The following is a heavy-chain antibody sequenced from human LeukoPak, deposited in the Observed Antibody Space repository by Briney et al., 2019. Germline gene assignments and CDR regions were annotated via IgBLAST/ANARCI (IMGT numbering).Heavy chain of an antibody. J-gene: IGHJ4*02. D-gene: IGHD3-10*01. V-gene: IGHV4-59*01. CDR3: ARDAGVRGTDY. CDR2: IYYSGST. CDR1: GGSISSYY. Sequence: SETLSLTCTVSGGSISSYYWSWIRQPPGKGLEWIGYIYYSGSTNYNPSLKSRVTISVDTSKNQFSLKLSSVTAADTAVYYCARDAGVRGTDYWGQGTLVTVFS.